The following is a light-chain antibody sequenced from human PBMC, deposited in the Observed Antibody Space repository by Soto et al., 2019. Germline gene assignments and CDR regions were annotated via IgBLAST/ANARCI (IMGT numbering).Light chain of an antibody. CDR3: HHSYSNLWT. J-gene: IGKJ1*01. V-gene: IGKV1-39*01. Sequence: DIQMTQSPSSLSASVGDRVTITCRASQSISSYLNWYQQKPGEAHKLLIYAASTLQGGVPSRFSDSGSGTDFTLTITSLQPEDFDYYYCHHSYSNLWTFDQGTKVEIK. CDR2: AAS. CDR1: QSISSY.